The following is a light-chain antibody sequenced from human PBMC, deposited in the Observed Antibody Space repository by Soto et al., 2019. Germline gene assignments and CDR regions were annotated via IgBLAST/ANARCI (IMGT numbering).Light chain of an antibody. Sequence: QSALTQPASVSGSPGQSFTISCTGSSSDVGSYNLVSWYQQHPGKAPKFMISEVTKRPSGVSTRFSGSKSGNTASLTISGLQAEDDSDYYCCSYAGSGTWLFGGGTKLTVL. CDR1: SSDVGSYNL. V-gene: IGLV2-23*02. CDR3: CSYAGSGTWL. J-gene: IGLJ3*02. CDR2: EVT.